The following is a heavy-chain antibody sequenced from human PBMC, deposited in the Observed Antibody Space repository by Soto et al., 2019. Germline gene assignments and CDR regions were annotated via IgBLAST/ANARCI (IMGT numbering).Heavy chain of an antibody. CDR3: ARGYSSRRIPFDY. CDR2: IYDSGST. V-gene: IGHV4-59*01. J-gene: IGHJ4*02. D-gene: IGHD5-18*01. Sequence: PSETLSLTCTVSGGSISSYYWSWIRQPPGKGLEWIGFIYDSGSTNYNPSLKSRVTISVDTSKNQFSLKLTSVTAADTAVYYCARGYSSRRIPFDYWGQGTLVTVSS. CDR1: GGSISSYY.